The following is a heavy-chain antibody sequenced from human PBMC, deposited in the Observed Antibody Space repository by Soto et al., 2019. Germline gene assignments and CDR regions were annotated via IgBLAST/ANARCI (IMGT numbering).Heavy chain of an antibody. CDR2: INSDGSST. Sequence: GGSLRLSCAASGFTFSSYWMHWVRQAPGKGLVWVSRINSDGSSTSYADSVKGRFTISRDNAKNTLYLQMNSLRAEDTVVYYCAGDPHGDLGGGGGQGTLVTVSS. J-gene: IGHJ4*02. CDR1: GFTFSSYW. D-gene: IGHD4-17*01. CDR3: AGDPHGDLGGG. V-gene: IGHV3-74*01.